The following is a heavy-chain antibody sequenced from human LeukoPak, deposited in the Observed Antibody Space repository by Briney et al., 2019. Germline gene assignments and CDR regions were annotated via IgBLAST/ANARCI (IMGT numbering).Heavy chain of an antibody. J-gene: IGHJ4*02. V-gene: IGHV3-33*01. CDR3: ARSSYSSGWYGPDY. Sequence: PGGSLRLSCAASGFTFSSYGMHWVRQATGKGLEWVAVIWYDGSNKYYADSVKGRFTISRDNSKNTLYLQMNSLRAEDTAVYYCARSSYSSGWYGPDYWGQGTLVTVSS. CDR1: GFTFSSYG. D-gene: IGHD6-19*01. CDR2: IWYDGSNK.